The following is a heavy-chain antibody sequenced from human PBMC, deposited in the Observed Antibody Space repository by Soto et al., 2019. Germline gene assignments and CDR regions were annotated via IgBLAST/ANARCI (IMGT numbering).Heavy chain of an antibody. D-gene: IGHD2-15*01. J-gene: IGHJ3*02. CDR3: AAELYSGGRCCSFDI. V-gene: IGHV1-58*01. Sequence: SVKVSCKTSGYIFTAYSAVQWVRQARGQGLEWIGWIIVGGGGTKYAQNYQGRLTITRDMSTNTAYMELSSLGSEDTAVYYCAAELYSGGRCCSFDIWGQGTLVTV. CDR2: IIVGGGGT. CDR1: GYIFTAYSA.